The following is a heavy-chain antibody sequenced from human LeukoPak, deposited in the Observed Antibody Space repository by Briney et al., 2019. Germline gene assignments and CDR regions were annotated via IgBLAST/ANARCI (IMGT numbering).Heavy chain of an antibody. J-gene: IGHJ4*02. V-gene: IGHV4-34*01. D-gene: IGHD1-26*01. Sequence: SETLSLTCAVYGGSFSGYYWSWIRQPPGKGLEWIGEINHSGSTNYNPSLKSRVTISVDTSKNQFSLKLSSVTAADTAVYYRARVKWELLLWGQGTLVTVSS. CDR1: GGSFSGYY. CDR2: INHSGST. CDR3: ARVKWELLL.